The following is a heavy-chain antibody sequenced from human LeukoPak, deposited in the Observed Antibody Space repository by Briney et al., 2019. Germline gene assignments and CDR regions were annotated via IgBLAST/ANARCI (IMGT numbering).Heavy chain of an antibody. CDR3: AKERYYYDSRGYFDY. CDR1: GFTFSSYG. CDR2: ISYDGSNK. Sequence: PGRSLRLSCAASGFTFSSYGMHWVRQAPGKGLEWVAVISYDGSNKYYADSVKGRFTISRDNSKNTLYLQMNSLRDEDTAVYYCAKERYYYDSRGYFDYWGQGTLVTVSS. D-gene: IGHD3-22*01. J-gene: IGHJ4*02. V-gene: IGHV3-30*18.